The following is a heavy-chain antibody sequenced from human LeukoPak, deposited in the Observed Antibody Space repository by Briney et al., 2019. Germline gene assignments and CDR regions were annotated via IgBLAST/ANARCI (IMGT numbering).Heavy chain of an antibody. V-gene: IGHV3-48*01. CDR1: GFTFSTYT. Sequence: GGFLRLSCAASGFTFSTYTMNWVRQAPGKGLEWISYISTDGDTMYYGDSVKGRFTISRDNAKNSLYLQMNSLRAEDTAVYYCQRKGFDYWGQGTLVTVSS. CDR3: QRKGFDY. CDR2: ISTDGDTM. J-gene: IGHJ4*02.